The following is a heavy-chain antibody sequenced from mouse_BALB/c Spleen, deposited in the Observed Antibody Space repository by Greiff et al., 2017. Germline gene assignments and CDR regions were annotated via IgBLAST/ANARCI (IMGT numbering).Heavy chain of an antibody. CDR2: INSNGGST. CDR3: ARDDRGNYWYFDV. J-gene: IGHJ1*01. V-gene: IGHV5-6-3*01. Sequence: EVKLMESGGGLVQPGGSLKLSCAASGFTFSSYGMSWVRQTPDKRLELVATINSNGGSTYYPDSVKGRFTISRDNAKNTLYLQMSSLKSEDTAMYYCARDDRGNYWYFDVWGAGTTVTVSS. CDR1: GFTFSSYG. D-gene: IGHD2-1*01.